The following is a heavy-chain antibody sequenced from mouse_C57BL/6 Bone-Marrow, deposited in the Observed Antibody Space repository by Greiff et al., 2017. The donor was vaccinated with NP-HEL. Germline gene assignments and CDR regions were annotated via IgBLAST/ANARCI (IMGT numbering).Heavy chain of an antibody. D-gene: IGHD4-1*01. CDR3: ARRTGTKRYFDY. CDR1: GYTFTSYG. J-gene: IGHJ2*01. V-gene: IGHV1-81*01. CDR2: IYPRSGNT. Sequence: QVQLQQSGAELARPGASVKLSCKASGYTFTSYGISWVKQRTGQGLEWIGEIYPRSGNTYYNEKFKGKATLTADKSSSTAYMELRSLTSEDSAVYFCARRTGTKRYFDYWGQGTTLTVSS.